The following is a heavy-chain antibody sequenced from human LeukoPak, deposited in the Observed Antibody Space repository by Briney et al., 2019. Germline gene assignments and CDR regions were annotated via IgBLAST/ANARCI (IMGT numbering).Heavy chain of an antibody. CDR2: IYHSGST. J-gene: IGHJ3*02. Sequence: SETLSLTCAVSGGSISSSNWWSWVRQPPGKGLEWIGSIYHSGSTYYNSSLKRRVTISVDTSTNQFYLKMRSVIAADTAVCYCARATKRQLLGAFDIWGQGTMVTVSS. D-gene: IGHD1-1*01. CDR3: ARATKRQLLGAFDI. CDR1: GGSISSSNW. V-gene: IGHV4-4*02.